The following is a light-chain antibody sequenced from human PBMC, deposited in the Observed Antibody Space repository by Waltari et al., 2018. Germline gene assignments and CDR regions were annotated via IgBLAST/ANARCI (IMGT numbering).Light chain of an antibody. J-gene: IGLJ1*01. CDR1: SRDVGTYNL. CDR3: CSYAGLGIYV. CDR2: EVT. Sequence: QSGLTQPASVSGSPGQSITISCTGTSRDVGTYNLVYWYKQYTGKAPKLMVYEVTKLTSGVSDRFSGSKSGNTASRTFYGLQSEDEADYYCCSYAGLGIYVFGTGTKVTVL. V-gene: IGLV2-23*02.